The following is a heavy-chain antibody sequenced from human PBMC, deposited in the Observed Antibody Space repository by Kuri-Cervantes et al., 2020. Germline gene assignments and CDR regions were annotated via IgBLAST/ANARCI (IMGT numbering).Heavy chain of an antibody. J-gene: IGHJ5*02. CDR3: ARTKYQLLQGVWFDP. CDR2: IYYSGST. CDR1: GGSISSSSYY. Sequence: SETLSLTCTVSGGSISSSSYYWGWIRQPPGKGLEWIGSIYYSGSTYYNPSLKSRVTISVDTSKNQFSLKLSSVTAADTAVYYCARTKYQLLQGVWFDPWGQGTLVTVSS. V-gene: IGHV4-39*07. D-gene: IGHD2-2*01.